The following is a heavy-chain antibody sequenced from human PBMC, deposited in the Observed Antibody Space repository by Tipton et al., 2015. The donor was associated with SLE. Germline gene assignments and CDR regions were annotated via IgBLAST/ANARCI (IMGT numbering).Heavy chain of an antibody. CDR1: AGSMTSSTTTYY. D-gene: IGHD3-22*01. CDR3: ADSGYFNRWIDH. CDR2: INHRGLT. J-gene: IGHJ4*02. Sequence: TLSLTCTLSAGSMTSSTTTYYWSWIRQPAGKGLEWIGQINHRGLTKYSQSLKGRVTLSVDTSKKQLSLRLTSLTAADTAVYYCADSGYFNRWIDHWGQGTLVTVSS. V-gene: IGHV4-4*07.